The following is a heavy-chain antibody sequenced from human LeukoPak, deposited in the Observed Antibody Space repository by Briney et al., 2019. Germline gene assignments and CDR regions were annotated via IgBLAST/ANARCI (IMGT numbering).Heavy chain of an antibody. CDR3: TRSRFSSSYGNDY. J-gene: IGHJ4*02. D-gene: IGHD6-6*01. Sequence: GGSLRLSCAASGFTFSSYWMHWVRQAPGKGLEWVSRINSDGSTTSYADSVKGRITISRDNAKNTLYLQINSLRGEDTAVYYCTRSRFSSSYGNDYWGQGTLVTVSS. CDR2: INSDGSTT. V-gene: IGHV3-74*01. CDR1: GFTFSSYW.